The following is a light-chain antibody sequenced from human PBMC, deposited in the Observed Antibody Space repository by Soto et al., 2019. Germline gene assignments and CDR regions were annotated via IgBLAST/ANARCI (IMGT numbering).Light chain of an antibody. V-gene: IGLV2-11*01. J-gene: IGLJ1*01. CDR1: SSDVGGYNY. CDR3: NSYVAGSNV. CDR2: DVS. Sequence: QSALTQPRSVSGSPGQSVTISCTGTSSDVGGYNYVSWYLQHPGKAPKVMIYDVSKRPSGVPDRFSGSKSGNTASLTISGLQSEDEADYYCNSYVAGSNVFGTGNKVTVL.